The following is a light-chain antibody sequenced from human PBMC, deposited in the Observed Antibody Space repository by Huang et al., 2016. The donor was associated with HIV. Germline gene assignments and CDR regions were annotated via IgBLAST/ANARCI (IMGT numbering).Light chain of an antibody. V-gene: IGKV4-1*01. CDR3: QRYYRNPQT. CDR2: FSG. CDR1: QSLFYNLNSQNY. J-gene: IGKJ4*01. Sequence: DIVMTQSPDSLSIPPGERATINCKSSQSLFYNLNSQNYLAWFQQRPGQPPKLLFHFSGSRQSGSPDRFSASGSGTDFTLTIDNLQTEDVAIYYCQRYYRNPQTFGRGTAVEI.